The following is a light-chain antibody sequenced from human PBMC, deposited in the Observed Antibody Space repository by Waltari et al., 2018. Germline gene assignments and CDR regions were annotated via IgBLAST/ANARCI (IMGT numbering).Light chain of an antibody. J-gene: IGKJ1*01. Sequence: EIVLTQSPGTLSLSPGERATLSCRASQSVSRALAWYQQKPGQAPRLLISGASNRATGIPDRFSGSGSGTDCSLTISSLEPEDFAVYYFQHYVRLPATFGQGTKVEIK. CDR1: QSVSRA. CDR2: GAS. CDR3: QHYVRLPAT. V-gene: IGKV3-20*01.